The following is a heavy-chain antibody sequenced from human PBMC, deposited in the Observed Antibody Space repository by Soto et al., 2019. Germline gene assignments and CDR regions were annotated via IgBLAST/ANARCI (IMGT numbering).Heavy chain of an antibody. D-gene: IGHD5-18*01. CDR1: GFTFRTYW. CDR3: ARDGSTSWDSDDYHGMDV. Sequence: EVQLVESGGGLVQPGGTLRLSCGASGFTFRTYWLNWVRQVPGKGLEWVANINQDGSEKNYLDSVKGRFTSSRDNAKNSLYLQMSGPRADYTALYFCARDGSTSWDSDDYHGMDVWGQGTAVTVSS. J-gene: IGHJ6*02. V-gene: IGHV3-7*05. CDR2: INQDGSEK.